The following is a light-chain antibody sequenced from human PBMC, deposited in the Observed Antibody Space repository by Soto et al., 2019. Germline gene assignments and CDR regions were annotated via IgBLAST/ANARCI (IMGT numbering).Light chain of an antibody. CDR2: EVS. CDR1: SSDVGGHNH. J-gene: IGLJ3*02. Sequence: QSALTQPASVSGSPGQSITISCTGTSSDVGGHNHVSWYQQHPGKAPKLMIYEVSNRPSGVSIRFSGSKSGNTASLTISRLQAEDEADYYCSSYTSSRTWVFGGGTKLTVL. CDR3: SSYTSSRTWV. V-gene: IGLV2-14*01.